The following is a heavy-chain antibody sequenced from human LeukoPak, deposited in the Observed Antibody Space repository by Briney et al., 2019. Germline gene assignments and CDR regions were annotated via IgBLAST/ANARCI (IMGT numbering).Heavy chain of an antibody. D-gene: IGHD5-18*01. CDR1: GGSISSGSYY. J-gene: IGHJ3*02. CDR3: SGIQLWAGDAFDI. V-gene: IGHV4-61*02. Sequence: PSQTLSLTCTVSGGSISSGSYYWSWIRQPAGKGLEWIGRIYTSGSTNYNPSLKSRVTISVDTSKNQFSLKLSSVTAADTAVYYCSGIQLWAGDAFDIWGQGTMVTVSS. CDR2: IYTSGST.